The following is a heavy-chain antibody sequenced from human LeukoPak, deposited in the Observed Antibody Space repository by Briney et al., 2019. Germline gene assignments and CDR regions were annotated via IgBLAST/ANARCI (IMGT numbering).Heavy chain of an antibody. V-gene: IGHV1-24*01. CDR1: GYTLTELS. J-gene: IGHJ3*02. D-gene: IGHD3-22*01. CDR2: FDPEDGET. Sequence: ASVKVSCKVSGYTLTELSMHWVRQAPGKGLEWMGGFDPEDGETIYAQKFQGRVTMTEDTSTDTAYMELSSLRSEDTAVYYCARIGYYDSSGYYLRNDAFGIWGQGTMVTVSS. CDR3: ARIGYYDSSGYYLRNDAFGI.